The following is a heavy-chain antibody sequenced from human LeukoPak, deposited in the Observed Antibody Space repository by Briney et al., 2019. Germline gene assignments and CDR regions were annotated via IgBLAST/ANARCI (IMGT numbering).Heavy chain of an antibody. V-gene: IGHV4-59*01. CDR1: GGSISSYY. Sequence: SETLSLTCTVSGGSISSYYWSWIRQPPGKGLEWIGYICYSGSTNYNPSLKSRVTISVDTSKNQFSLKLSSVTAADTAVYYCARDRDLATGFDYWGQGTLVTVSS. CDR2: ICYSGST. CDR3: ARDRDLATGFDY. J-gene: IGHJ4*02. D-gene: IGHD5-12*01.